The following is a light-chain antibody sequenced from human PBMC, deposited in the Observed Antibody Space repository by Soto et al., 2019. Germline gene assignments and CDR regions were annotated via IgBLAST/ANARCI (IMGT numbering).Light chain of an antibody. V-gene: IGLV1-44*01. Sequence: QSVLTQPPSASGTPGQRVTISCSGSSSNIGSNPVNWYQQLPGTAPKLLIYTTNQRPSGVPDRFSGSKSGTSASLAISGLQSEDEADYYCAAWDDSLYGTVFGGGTKLTVL. CDR3: AAWDDSLYGTV. CDR2: TTN. J-gene: IGLJ2*01. CDR1: SSNIGSNP.